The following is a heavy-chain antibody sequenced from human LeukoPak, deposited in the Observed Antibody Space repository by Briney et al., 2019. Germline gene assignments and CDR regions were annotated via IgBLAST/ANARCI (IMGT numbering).Heavy chain of an antibody. V-gene: IGHV4-61*02. J-gene: IGHJ6*03. Sequence: SETLSLTCTVSGGSISSGSYYWSWIRQPAGKGLEWIGRIYTSGSTNYNPSLKSRVTISVDTSKNQFSLKLSSVTAADTAVYYCARATTVTNYYYMDVWGKGTTVTVSS. D-gene: IGHD4-11*01. CDR3: ARATTVTNYYYMDV. CDR2: IYTSGST. CDR1: GGSISSGSYY.